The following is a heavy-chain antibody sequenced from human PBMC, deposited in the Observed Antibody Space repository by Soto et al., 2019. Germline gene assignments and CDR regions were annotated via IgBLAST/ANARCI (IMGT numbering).Heavy chain of an antibody. Sequence: EVQLVESGGGLIQPGGSLRLSCAVSGFTVSNNYMSWVRQAPGKGLEGVSVIYSGGYTAYGDSVKGRFTISRDNSKNTIYLKMNSVGAAAAAVFYGGAQRGGGGYWGQGTLVTVSS. CDR1: GFTVSNNY. J-gene: IGHJ4*02. CDR2: IYSGGYT. V-gene: IGHV3-53*01. D-gene: IGHD6-25*01. CDR3: GAQRGGGGY.